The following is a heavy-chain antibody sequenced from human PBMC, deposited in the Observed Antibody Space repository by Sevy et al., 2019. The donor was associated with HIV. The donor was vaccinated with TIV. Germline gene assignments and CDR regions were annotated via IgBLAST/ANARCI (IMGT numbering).Heavy chain of an antibody. J-gene: IGHJ3*02. CDR3: AREWGTMVRGVISSDAFDI. V-gene: IGHV3-11*01. Sequence: GGSLRLSCAASGFTFSDYYMSWIRQAPGKGLEWVSYISSSGSTIYYADSVKGRFTISRENAKNSLYLQMNSLRAEDTAVYYCAREWGTMVRGVISSDAFDIWGQGTMVTVSS. D-gene: IGHD3-10*01. CDR1: GFTFSDYY. CDR2: ISSSGSTI.